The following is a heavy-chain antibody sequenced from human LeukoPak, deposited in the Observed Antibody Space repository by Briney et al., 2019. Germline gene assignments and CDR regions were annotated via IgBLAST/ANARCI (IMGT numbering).Heavy chain of an antibody. CDR3: AKDIAQGYTFGSIEQDY. D-gene: IGHD5-18*01. V-gene: IGHV3-7*01. J-gene: IGHJ4*02. CDR1: GFIFKNYW. CDR2: INQDGREK. Sequence: GGSLRLSCGASGFIFKNYWMNWVRQVPGKGLEWVAYINQDGREKYYVDSVEGRFTISRDNTKNSLYLQMNSMRAEDTAVYYCAKDIAQGYTFGSIEQDYWGQGTLVTVSS.